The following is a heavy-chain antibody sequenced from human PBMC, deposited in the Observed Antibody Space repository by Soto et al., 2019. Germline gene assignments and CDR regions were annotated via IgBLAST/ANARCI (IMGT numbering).Heavy chain of an antibody. CDR3: AGLYPYESSGYQLNY. D-gene: IGHD3-22*01. CDR1: GGSISSSSSY. CDR2: IYYLGNT. Sequence: SETLSLTCTVSGGSISSSSSYWGWIRQPPGKGLEWVGSIYYLGNTYYNPSLGSRVTISVDTSKNQFSLKLRSVTAADTTVFYCAGLYPYESSGYQLNYWGQGVLVTVSS. J-gene: IGHJ4*02. V-gene: IGHV4-39*01.